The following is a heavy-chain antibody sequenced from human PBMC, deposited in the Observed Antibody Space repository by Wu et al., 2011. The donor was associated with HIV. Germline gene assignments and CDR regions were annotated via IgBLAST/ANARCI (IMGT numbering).Heavy chain of an antibody. Sequence: QVQLVQSGAEVKKPGSSVKVSCKASGGTFSSYAISWVRQAPGQGLEWMGWISAYNGNTYFAQKLQGRVTMTTDTSTSTAYMELRSLTSDDTAVYYCARGGGLNSWHTKNDYWGPGTLATVSS. V-gene: IGHV1-18*01. CDR3: ARGGGLNSWHTKNDY. CDR2: ISAYNGNT. J-gene: IGHJ4*02. D-gene: IGHD3-16*01. CDR1: GGTFSSYA.